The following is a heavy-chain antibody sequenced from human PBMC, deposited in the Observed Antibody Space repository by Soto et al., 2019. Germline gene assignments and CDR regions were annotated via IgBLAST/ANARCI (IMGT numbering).Heavy chain of an antibody. CDR3: ARDGGRHSGGIDY. CDR1: GGTFSSYS. Sequence: QVQLVQSGAEVKKPGSSVKVSCKASGGTFSSYSINWVRQAPGQGLEWMGELIPIFGTANYAQKFQGRVTLNEEESTSTAYMELSSLRSEDTDVYYCARDGGRHSGGIDYWGQGTLVTVSS. CDR2: LIPIFGTA. D-gene: IGHD1-26*01. J-gene: IGHJ4*02. V-gene: IGHV1-69*01.